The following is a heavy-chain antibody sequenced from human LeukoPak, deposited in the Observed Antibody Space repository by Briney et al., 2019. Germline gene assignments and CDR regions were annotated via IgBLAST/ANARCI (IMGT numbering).Heavy chain of an antibody. V-gene: IGHV3-30*18. CDR3: AKDHLVVVTAMVGVDY. Sequence: SCKVSGYTLTELSMHWVRQAPGKGLEWVAVISYDGSNKYYADSVKGRFTISRDNSKNTLYLQMNSLRAEDTAVYYCAKDHLVVVTAMVGVDYWGQGTLVTVSS. D-gene: IGHD2-21*02. J-gene: IGHJ4*02. CDR2: ISYDGSNK. CDR1: GYTLTELS.